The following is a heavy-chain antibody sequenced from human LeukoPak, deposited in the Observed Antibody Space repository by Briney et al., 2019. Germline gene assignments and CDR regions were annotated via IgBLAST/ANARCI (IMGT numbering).Heavy chain of an antibody. CDR2: IYHSGST. J-gene: IGHJ4*02. CDR3: ARDPDGDYEVP. V-gene: IGHV4-30-2*01. Sequence: SETLSLTCAVSGGSISSGGYSWSWIRQPPGKGLEWIGYIYHSGSTYYNPPLKSRVTISVDTSKNQFSLKLSSVTAADTAVYYCARDPDGDYEVPWGQGTLVTVSS. D-gene: IGHD4-17*01. CDR1: GGSISSGGYS.